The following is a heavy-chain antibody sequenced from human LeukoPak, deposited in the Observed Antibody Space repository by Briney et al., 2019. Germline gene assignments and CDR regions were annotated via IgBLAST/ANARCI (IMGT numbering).Heavy chain of an antibody. J-gene: IGHJ3*02. Sequence: GGSLRLSCAASGFTVSSNYMSWVRQAPGKGLEWVSAISGSGGSTYYADSVKGRFTISRDNSKNTLYLQMNSLRAEDTAVYYCAKDLIVRYYDSSGYSSGAFDIWGQGTMVTVSS. CDR1: GFTVSSNY. CDR3: AKDLIVRYYDSSGYSSGAFDI. CDR2: ISGSGGST. D-gene: IGHD3-22*01. V-gene: IGHV3-23*01.